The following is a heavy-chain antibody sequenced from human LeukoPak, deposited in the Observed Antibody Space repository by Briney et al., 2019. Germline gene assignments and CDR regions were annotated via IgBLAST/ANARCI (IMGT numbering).Heavy chain of an antibody. CDR1: GFTFSDYY. V-gene: IGHV3-11*04. J-gene: IGHJ4*02. CDR2: ISSSGSTI. D-gene: IGHD3-3*01. CDR3: ARGVDFWSGYYSNNLFDY. Sequence: PGGSLRLSCAASGFTFSDYYMSWIRQAPGKGLEWVSYISSSGSTIYYADSVKGRFTISRDNAKNSLYLQMNSLRAEDTAVYYCARGVDFWSGYYSNNLFDYWGQGTLVTVSS.